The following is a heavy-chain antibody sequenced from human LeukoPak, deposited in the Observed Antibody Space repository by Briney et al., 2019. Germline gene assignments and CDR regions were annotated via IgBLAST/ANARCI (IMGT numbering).Heavy chain of an antibody. CDR2: ISYDGSNK. J-gene: IGHJ6*03. Sequence: GGSLRLSCAASGFTFSSYAMHWVRQAPGKGLEWVAVISYDGSNKYYADSVKGRFTISRDNAKNSLYLQMNSLRAEDTALYYCARISSSWQTYYYYMDVWGKGTTVTVSS. CDR3: ARISSSWQTYYYYMDV. D-gene: IGHD6-13*01. V-gene: IGHV3-30*04. CDR1: GFTFSSYA.